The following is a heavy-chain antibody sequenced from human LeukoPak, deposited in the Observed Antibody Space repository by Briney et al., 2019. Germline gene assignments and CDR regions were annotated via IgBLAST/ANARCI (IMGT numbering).Heavy chain of an antibody. CDR3: ATFSYYYGMDV. CDR1: GGSISSGSYY. CDR2: IYYSGST. J-gene: IGHJ6*02. Sequence: SETLSLTCTVSGGSISSGSYYWSWIRQPPGKGLEWIGYIYYSGSTNYNPSLKSRVTISVDTSKNQFSLKLSSVTAADTAVYYCATFSYYYGMDVWGQGTTVTVSS. V-gene: IGHV4-61*01.